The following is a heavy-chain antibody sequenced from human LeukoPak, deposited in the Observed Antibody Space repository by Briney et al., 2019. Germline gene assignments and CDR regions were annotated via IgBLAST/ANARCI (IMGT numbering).Heavy chain of an antibody. J-gene: IGHJ6*03. CDR2: IYYSGST. D-gene: IGHD2-2*01. CDR3: ARDWPELGYCSSTSCSYYYYMDV. CDR1: GGSISSYY. Sequence: PSETLSLTCTVSGGSISSYYWSWLRQPPGKGLEWIGYIYYSGSTNYNPSLKSRVTISVDTSKNQFSLKLSSVTAADTAVYYCARDWPELGYCSSTSCSYYYYMDVWGKGTTVTVSS. V-gene: IGHV4-59*01.